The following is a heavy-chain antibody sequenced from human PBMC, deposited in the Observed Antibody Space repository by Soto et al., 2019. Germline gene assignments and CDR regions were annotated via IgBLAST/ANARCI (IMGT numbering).Heavy chain of an antibody. CDR2: IYWDDDK. CDR1: GFSLSTSGVG. Sequence: QITLKESGPTLVKPTQTLTLTCTFSGFSLSTSGVGVGWIRQPPGKALEWLALIYWDDDKRYSPSLKSRLTITKDTSKTHLVLPMTTMDPVDTATYYCAHSPGYYYFWGRYRFIAIFDYWGQGTLVTVSS. CDR3: AHSPGYYYFWGRYRFIAIFDY. D-gene: IGHD3-16*02. J-gene: IGHJ4*02. V-gene: IGHV2-5*02.